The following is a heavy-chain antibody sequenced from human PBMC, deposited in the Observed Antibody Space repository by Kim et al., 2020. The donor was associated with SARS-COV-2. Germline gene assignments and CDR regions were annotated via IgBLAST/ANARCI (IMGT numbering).Heavy chain of an antibody. V-gene: IGHV4-59*01. D-gene: IGHD1-20*01. CDR3: ARFWHNWNYYYYYGMDV. Sequence: LKSRVTISVDTSKNQFSLKLSSVTAADTAVYYCARFWHNWNYYYYYGMDVWGQGTTVTVSS. J-gene: IGHJ6*02.